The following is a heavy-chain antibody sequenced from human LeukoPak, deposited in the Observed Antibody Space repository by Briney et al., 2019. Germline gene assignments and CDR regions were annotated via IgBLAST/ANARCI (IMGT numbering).Heavy chain of an antibody. J-gene: IGHJ2*01. CDR2: INHSGST. D-gene: IGHD3-3*01. CDR3: ARAAGSIFGVVVAAADYWYFDL. Sequence: PSETLSLTCTVSGGSIISGAYHWSWIRQPPEKGLEWIGEINHSGSTNYNPTLKSRVTISVDTSKNQFSLRLSSVTAADSAVYYCARAAGSIFGVVVAAADYWYFDLWGRGTLVTVSS. CDR1: GGSIISGAYH. V-gene: IGHV4-34*01.